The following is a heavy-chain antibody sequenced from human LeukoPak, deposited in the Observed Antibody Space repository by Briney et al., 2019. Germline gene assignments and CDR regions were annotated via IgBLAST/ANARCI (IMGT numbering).Heavy chain of an antibody. V-gene: IGHV3-21*01. D-gene: IGHD3-22*01. CDR2: ISSSSYI. CDR3: ARGGYYDPDAFDI. J-gene: IGHJ3*02. Sequence: GGSLRLSCAASGFTFSSYSMNWVRQAPGEGLEWFSSISSSSYIYYADSVKGRFTISRDNAKNSLYLQMNSLRAEDTAVYYCARGGYYDPDAFDIWGQGTMVTVSS. CDR1: GFTFSSYS.